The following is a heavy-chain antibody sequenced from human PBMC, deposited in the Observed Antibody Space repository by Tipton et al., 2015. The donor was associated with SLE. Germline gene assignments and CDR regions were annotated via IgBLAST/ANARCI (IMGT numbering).Heavy chain of an antibody. CDR3: ARVREDHNYDFDN. D-gene: IGHD5-24*01. CDR2: IHDGGST. Sequence: TLSLTCTVSGGSISSYYWSWIRQPPGKGLEWIGFIHDGGSTNYNPSLMSRVAISLDTSKNQLSLRLTSVTAADTAVYFCARVREDHNYDFDNWGQGTLVTASS. V-gene: IGHV4-59*01. CDR1: GGSISSYY. J-gene: IGHJ4*02.